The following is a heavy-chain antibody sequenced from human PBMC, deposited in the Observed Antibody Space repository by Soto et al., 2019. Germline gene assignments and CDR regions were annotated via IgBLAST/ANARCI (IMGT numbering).Heavy chain of an antibody. CDR1: GGTFSSYA. D-gene: IGHD1-1*01. V-gene: IGHV1-69*12. Sequence: QVPLVQSGAEVKKPGSSVKVSCKASGGTFSSYAISWVRQAPGQGLEWMGGIIPIFGTANYAQKFQGRVTITADESTSTAYMELSSLRSEDTAVYYCARGGATGTTVGEWLMVDVWGQGTTVTVSS. CDR3: ARGGATGTTVGEWLMVDV. J-gene: IGHJ6*02. CDR2: IIPIFGTA.